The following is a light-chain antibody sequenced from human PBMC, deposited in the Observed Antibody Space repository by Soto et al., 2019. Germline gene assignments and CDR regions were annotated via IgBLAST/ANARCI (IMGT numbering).Light chain of an antibody. CDR2: EVT. CDR1: STDVGGYNY. CDR3: GSYASSSTAYV. J-gene: IGLJ1*01. Sequence: QSVLTLPASVSGSPGQSITISCTGTSTDVGGYNYVSWYQQHPGKAPKLMIYEVTNRPSGVSNRFSGSKSGNTASLTISGLQAEDEADYYCGSYASSSTAYVFGTGTKLTVL. V-gene: IGLV2-14*01.